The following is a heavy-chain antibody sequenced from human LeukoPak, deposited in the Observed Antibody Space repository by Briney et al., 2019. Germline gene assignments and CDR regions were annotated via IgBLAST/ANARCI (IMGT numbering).Heavy chain of an antibody. CDR2: IYHSGST. CDR1: GYSISSTYF. CDR3: ATTSYYYDSPDY. D-gene: IGHD3-22*01. Sequence: SETLSLTCTVSGYSISSTYFWGWIRQPPGTGLEWIGTIYHSGSTYYNPSLKGRVTISVDTSKNQFSLKLSSVTAADTAVYYCATTSYYYDSPDYWGQGTLVTVSS. J-gene: IGHJ4*02. V-gene: IGHV4-38-2*02.